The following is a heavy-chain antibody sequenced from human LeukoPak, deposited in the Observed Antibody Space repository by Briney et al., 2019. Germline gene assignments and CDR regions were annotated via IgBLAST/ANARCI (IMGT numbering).Heavy chain of an antibody. D-gene: IGHD3-10*01. J-gene: IGHJ3*02. CDR2: ISSSSNYM. V-gene: IGHV3-21*01. Sequence: PGGSLRLSCAAAGFAFSRYSMNWVRQTPGKGLEWVSSISSSSNYMYYTASVRGRFTISRDDAKNSLYLQMNSLRVDDTALYYCARDISYGRDDAFDIWGQGTVVTVSS. CDR3: ARDISYGRDDAFDI. CDR1: GFAFSRYS.